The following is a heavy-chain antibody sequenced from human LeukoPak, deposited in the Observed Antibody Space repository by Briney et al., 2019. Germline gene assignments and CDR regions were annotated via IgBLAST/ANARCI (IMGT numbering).Heavy chain of an antibody. D-gene: IGHD3-10*01. V-gene: IGHV4-34*01. CDR1: GGSFSGYY. CDR3: AIGVSDYGPDNWFDP. Sequence: SETLSLTCAVYGGSFSGYYWSWIRQPPGKGLEWIGEINHSGSTNYNPSLKSRVTISVDTSKNQFSLKLSSVTAADTAVYYCAIGVSDYGPDNWFDPWGQGTLVTVSS. J-gene: IGHJ5*02. CDR2: INHSGST.